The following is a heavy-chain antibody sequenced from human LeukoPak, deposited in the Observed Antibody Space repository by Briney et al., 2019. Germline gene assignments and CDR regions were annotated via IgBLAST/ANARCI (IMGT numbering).Heavy chain of an antibody. J-gene: IGHJ4*02. Sequence: ASVKVSCTASGYTFTSYGISWVRQAPGQGLEWMGWISAYNGNTNYAQKLQGRVTMTTDTSTSTAYMELRSLRSDDTAVYYCARMGHCSSTSCYMYYFDYWGQGTLVTVSS. V-gene: IGHV1-18*01. D-gene: IGHD2-2*02. CDR1: GYTFTSYG. CDR3: ARMGHCSSTSCYMYYFDY. CDR2: ISAYNGNT.